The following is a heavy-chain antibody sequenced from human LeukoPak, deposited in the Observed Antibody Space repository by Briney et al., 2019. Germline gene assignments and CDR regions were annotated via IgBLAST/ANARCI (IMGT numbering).Heavy chain of an antibody. CDR2: ISGSGGST. D-gene: IGHD6-13*01. CDR1: GFTFSSYA. Sequence: GGSLRLSCAASGFTFSSYAMSWVRQAPGKGLEWVSAISGSGGSTYYADSVKGRFTISRDNSKNTLYLQMNSLRAEDTAVYYCAKAALGIAAAGTYFDYWGQGTLVTVSS. CDR3: AKAALGIAAAGTYFDY. V-gene: IGHV3-23*01. J-gene: IGHJ4*02.